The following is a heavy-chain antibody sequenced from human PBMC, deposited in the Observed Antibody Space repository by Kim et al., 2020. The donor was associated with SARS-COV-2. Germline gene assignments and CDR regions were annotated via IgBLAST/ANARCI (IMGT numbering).Heavy chain of an antibody. J-gene: IGHJ4*02. D-gene: IGHD6-19*01. Sequence: DSGKGQFTSSRDNSKNTLYLQMNSPRAEDTAVYYCAKERRQWLVLCYFDYWGQGTLVTVSS. CDR3: AKERRQWLVLCYFDY. V-gene: IGHV3-23*01.